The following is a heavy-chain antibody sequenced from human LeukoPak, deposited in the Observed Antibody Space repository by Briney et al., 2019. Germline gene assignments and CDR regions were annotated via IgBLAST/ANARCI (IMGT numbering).Heavy chain of an antibody. Sequence: SETLSLTCTVSGGSISSSNYYWAWIRQPPGKGLEWIGNIYYSENTYHNPSLRGRVTISVDTSKNQFSLKLSSVTAADTAMYYCARTMEAAFDIWGQGTMVTVSS. V-gene: IGHV4-39*07. CDR2: IYYSENT. CDR1: GGSISSSNYY. CDR3: ARTMEAAFDI. D-gene: IGHD4/OR15-4a*01. J-gene: IGHJ3*02.